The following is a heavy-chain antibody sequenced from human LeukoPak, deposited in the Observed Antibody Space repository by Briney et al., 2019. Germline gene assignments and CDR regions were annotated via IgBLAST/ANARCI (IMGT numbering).Heavy chain of an antibody. D-gene: IGHD3-10*01. Sequence: GGSLRLSCAASGITFSSYGMSWVRQAPGKGLEWVSSISSTGITTYYADSVKGRFTISRDNAKNSLFLQMNSLRAEDTAVYYCARGAEYDGSGSYYDGNWFDPWGQGTLVTVSS. CDR3: ARGAEYDGSGSYYDGNWFDP. V-gene: IGHV3-48*03. CDR2: ISSTGITT. J-gene: IGHJ5*02. CDR1: GITFSSYG.